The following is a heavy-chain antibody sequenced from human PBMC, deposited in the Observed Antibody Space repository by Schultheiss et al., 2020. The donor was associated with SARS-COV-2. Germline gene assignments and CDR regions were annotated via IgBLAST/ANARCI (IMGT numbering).Heavy chain of an antibody. CDR1: GYTFTSYG. CDR3: AVDIAAAGDFDY. D-gene: IGHD6-13*01. Sequence: ASVKVSCKASGYTFTSYGISWVRQAPGQGLEWMGWISAYNGNTNYAQKFQGRVTMTRDTSISTAYMELSRLRSDDTAVYYCAVDIAAAGDFDYWGQGTLVTVSS. V-gene: IGHV1-18*01. J-gene: IGHJ4*02. CDR2: ISAYNGNT.